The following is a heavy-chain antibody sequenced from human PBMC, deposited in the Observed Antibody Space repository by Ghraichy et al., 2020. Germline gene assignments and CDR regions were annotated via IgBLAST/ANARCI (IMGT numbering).Heavy chain of an antibody. J-gene: IGHJ4*02. V-gene: IGHV3-7*03. CDR2: RNQDGSEE. Sequence: LTCAASGFSFSSYSMYWVRQAPGKGLEWVASRNQDGSEESYVDSMKGRFTVSRDNAKKSLYLQMNSLRADDTAVYFCRLWVGELSSDYWGQGTLVTVSS. D-gene: IGHD3-10*01. CDR3: RLWVGELSSDY. CDR1: GFSFSSYS.